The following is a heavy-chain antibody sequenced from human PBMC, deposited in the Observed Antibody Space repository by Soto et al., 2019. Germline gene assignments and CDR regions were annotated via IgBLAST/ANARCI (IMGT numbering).Heavy chain of an antibody. D-gene: IGHD3-9*01. CDR1: RFSVTSHA. J-gene: IGHJ4*02. CDR2: ISHDGRQK. Sequence: GSLRLSCAASRFSVTSHAMHWVRQAPGKGLEWVAVISHDGRQKHYIDSVRGRFTLSRDESDNTVYLQMNSLRREDTAMYYCAKEVYFDSYYSDQWGKGTLGTLS. CDR3: AKEVYFDSYYSDQ. V-gene: IGHV3-30*04.